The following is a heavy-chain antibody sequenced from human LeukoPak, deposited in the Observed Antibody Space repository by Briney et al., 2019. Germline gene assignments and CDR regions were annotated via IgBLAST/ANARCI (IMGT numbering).Heavy chain of an antibody. D-gene: IGHD2-2*01. Sequence: GASVKVSCKASGYTFTSYYMHWVRQAPGQGLEWMGITNPSGGSTSYAQKFQGRVTMTRDTSTSTVYMELSSLRSEDTAVYYCASSSVVPAAMYYGMDVWGQGTTVTVSS. J-gene: IGHJ6*02. CDR1: GYTFTSYY. CDR3: ASSSVVPAAMYYGMDV. CDR2: TNPSGGST. V-gene: IGHV1-46*01.